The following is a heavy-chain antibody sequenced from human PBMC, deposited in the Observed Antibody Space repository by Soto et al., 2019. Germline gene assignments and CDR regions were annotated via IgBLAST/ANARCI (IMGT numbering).Heavy chain of an antibody. CDR2: ISGSSNTI. D-gene: IGHD3-10*01. J-gene: IGHJ6*02. Sequence: EVPLVESGGGLVQRGGSVRLSCAASGFTLSPYSMNWVRQAPRKGLEWISYISGSSNTINYADSVKGRFTTSRDNTKNSLYLQMNSLRDEDTAVYYCARGFDLQYGMDVWGQGTTVTVSS. V-gene: IGHV3-48*02. CDR1: GFTLSPYS. CDR3: ARGFDLQYGMDV.